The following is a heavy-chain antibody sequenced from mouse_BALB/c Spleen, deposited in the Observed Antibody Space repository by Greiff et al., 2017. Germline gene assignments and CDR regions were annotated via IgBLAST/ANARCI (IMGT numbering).Heavy chain of an antibody. Sequence: EVQLQQSGPDLVKPSQSLSLTCTVTGYSITSCYSWHWIRQFPGNKLEWMGYIHYSGSTNYNPSLKSRISITRDTSKNQFFLQLNSVTTEDTATYYCASAYGFAYWGQGTLVTVSA. D-gene: IGHD1-1*01. CDR1: GYSITSCYS. J-gene: IGHJ3*01. CDR2: IHYSGST. CDR3: ASAYGFAY. V-gene: IGHV3-1*02.